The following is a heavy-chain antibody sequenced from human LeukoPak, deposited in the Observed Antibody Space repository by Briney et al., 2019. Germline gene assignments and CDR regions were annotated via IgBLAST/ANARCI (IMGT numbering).Heavy chain of an antibody. V-gene: IGHV4-38-2*02. Sequence: SETLSLTCTVSGYSISSGYYWGWIRQPPGKGLEWIGSIYHSGSTYYNPSLKSRVTISVDTSKNQFSLKLSSVTAADTAVYYCARADSSGWYYSWFGPWGQGTLVTVSS. D-gene: IGHD6-19*01. CDR1: GYSISSGYY. CDR3: ARADSSGWYYSWFGP. CDR2: IYHSGST. J-gene: IGHJ5*02.